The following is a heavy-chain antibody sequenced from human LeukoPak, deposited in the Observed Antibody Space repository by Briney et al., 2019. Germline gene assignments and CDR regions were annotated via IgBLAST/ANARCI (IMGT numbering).Heavy chain of an antibody. D-gene: IGHD1-26*01. CDR3: VKDVGVGASYFDN. Sequence: GGSLRLSCAASGFTFSSCGMHWVRQSPGKGLEWVAYIRYDGSDKYYIDSVKGRFTIARGNPKETLYLQMTSLSHDDTAVYFCVKDVGVGASYFDNWGQGTLVAVSS. CDR1: GFTFSSCG. J-gene: IGHJ4*02. V-gene: IGHV3-30*02. CDR2: IRYDGSDK.